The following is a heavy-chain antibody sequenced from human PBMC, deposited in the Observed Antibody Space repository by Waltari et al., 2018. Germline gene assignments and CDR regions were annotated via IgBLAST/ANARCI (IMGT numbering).Heavy chain of an antibody. CDR2: ISYNGAT. Sequence: QLQLQESGPGLVNPSETLSLTCSASGGSITRTQHSSGWIRQPPGQGLEWIGTISYNGATYNSPSLRGRVTVSRDTSMNQLSLKLGSVTAADTAVYYCATYIGASIGTAAFDVWGQGTMVTVSS. J-gene: IGHJ3*01. CDR1: GGSITRTQHS. V-gene: IGHV4-39*01. CDR3: ATYIGASIGTAAFDV. D-gene: IGHD1-1*01.